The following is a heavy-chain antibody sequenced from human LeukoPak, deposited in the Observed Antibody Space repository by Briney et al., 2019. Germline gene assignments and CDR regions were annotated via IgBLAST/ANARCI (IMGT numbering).Heavy chain of an antibody. CDR3: ARDVGLYGYYYYMDV. CDR1: GYTFTSYG. Sequence: ASVKVSCKASGYTFTSYGISWVRQAPGQGLEWMGWISAYNGNTNYAQKLQGRVTMTTDTSTSTAYMEPRSLRSDDTAVYYCARDVGLYGYYYYMDVWGKGTTVTVSS. CDR2: ISAYNGNT. D-gene: IGHD4/OR15-4a*01. J-gene: IGHJ6*03. V-gene: IGHV1-18*01.